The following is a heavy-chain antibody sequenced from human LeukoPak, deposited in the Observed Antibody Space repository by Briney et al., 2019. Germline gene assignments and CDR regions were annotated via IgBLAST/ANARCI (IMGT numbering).Heavy chain of an antibody. CDR3: ARDGDY. CDR1: GGSVSSVTYY. CDR2: ISYSGTT. Sequence: SETLSLTCTVSGGSVSSVTYYWHWIRQPPGKGLEWIGYISYSGTTNYNPSVKSRVTISVDTSKNQFSLKLSSVTAADTTVYYCARDGDYWGQGTLVTVSS. V-gene: IGHV4-61*01. J-gene: IGHJ4*02.